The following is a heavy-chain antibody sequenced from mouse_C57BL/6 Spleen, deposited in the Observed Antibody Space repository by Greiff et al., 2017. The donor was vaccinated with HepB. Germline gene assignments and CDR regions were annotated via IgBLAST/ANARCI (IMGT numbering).Heavy chain of an antibody. CDR3: GRSPPYGSSFNWYFDV. Sequence: EVKLMESGGGLVQPGGSLSLSCAASGFTFTDYYMSWVRQPPGKALEWLGFIRNKANGYTTEYSASVKGRFTISRDNSQSILYLQMNALRAEDSATYYCGRSPPYGSSFNWYFDVWGTGTTVTVSS. CDR2: IRNKANGYTT. J-gene: IGHJ1*03. V-gene: IGHV7-3*01. D-gene: IGHD1-1*01. CDR1: GFTFTDYY.